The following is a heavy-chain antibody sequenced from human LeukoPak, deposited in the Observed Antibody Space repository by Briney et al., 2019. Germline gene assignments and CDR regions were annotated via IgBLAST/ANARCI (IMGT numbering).Heavy chain of an antibody. J-gene: IGHJ4*02. V-gene: IGHV4-59*01. Sequence: PSETLSLTCTGSGGSISSYYWSWIRQPPGKGLEWIGYIYYSGSTNYNPSLKSRVTISVDTSKNQFSLKLSSVTAADTAVYYCASSSGWYYYFDYWGQGTLVTVSS. CDR2: IYYSGST. CDR3: ASSSGWYYYFDY. D-gene: IGHD6-19*01. CDR1: GGSISSYY.